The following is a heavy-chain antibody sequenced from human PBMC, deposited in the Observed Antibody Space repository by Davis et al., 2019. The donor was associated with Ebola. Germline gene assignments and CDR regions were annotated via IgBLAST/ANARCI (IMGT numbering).Heavy chain of an antibody. CDR1: GFTFSSYW. J-gene: IGHJ4*02. CDR3: ATTQWLREFDN. CDR2: IYDQST. V-gene: IGHV3-53*05. Sequence: PGGSLRLSCVASGFTFSSYWMSWVRQAPGKGLEWVSVIYDQSTAYADAVRGRFIISRDKSNNTLYLEMSSLRVDDTAVYYCATTQWLREFDNWGQGTLVTVSS. D-gene: IGHD6-19*01.